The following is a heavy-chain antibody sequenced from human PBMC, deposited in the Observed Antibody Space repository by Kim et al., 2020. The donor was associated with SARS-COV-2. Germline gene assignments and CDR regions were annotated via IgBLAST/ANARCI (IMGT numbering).Heavy chain of an antibody. Sequence: GGSLRLSCAASGFTFSNAWMSWVRQAPGKGLEWVGRIKSKTDGGTTDYAAPVKGRFTISRDDSKNTLYLQMNSLKTEDTAVYYCTTDFGLGPVTAYFDYWGQGTLVTVSS. J-gene: IGHJ4*02. D-gene: IGHD4-17*01. CDR2: IKSKTDGGTT. CDR1: GFTFSNAW. CDR3: TTDFGLGPVTAYFDY. V-gene: IGHV3-15*01.